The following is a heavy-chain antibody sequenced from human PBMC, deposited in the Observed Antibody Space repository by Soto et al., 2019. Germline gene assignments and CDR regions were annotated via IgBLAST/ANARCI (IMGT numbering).Heavy chain of an antibody. CDR1: GFSFSSYD. J-gene: IGHJ4*02. V-gene: IGHV3-13*04. D-gene: IGHD3-16*01. CDR3: VREDTAISHFGFEC. Sequence: GGSLRLSCAASGFSFSSYDMHWVRQATGKGLEWVSAIGTAGDTYYPGSVKGRFTISRENAKNSLYLQMNSLRAGDTAVYYCVREDTAISHFGFECWGQGTMVTVSS. CDR2: IGTAGDT.